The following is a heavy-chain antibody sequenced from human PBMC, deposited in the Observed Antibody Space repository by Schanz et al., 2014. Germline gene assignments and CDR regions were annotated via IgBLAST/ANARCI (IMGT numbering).Heavy chain of an antibody. Sequence: EVHLVESGGSLIQPGGSLRLSCAGSGFTFDDYTMHWVRQPPGKGLEWVSLVTWDGGYTYYADSVKGRFTISRDNSKNSLYLQMDSLRSEDTALYYCAKNRAGGYESFLDSWGQGTLVTVSS. CDR3: AKNRAGGYESFLDS. CDR1: GFTFDDYT. D-gene: IGHD5-12*01. CDR2: VTWDGGYT. J-gene: IGHJ4*02. V-gene: IGHV3-43*01.